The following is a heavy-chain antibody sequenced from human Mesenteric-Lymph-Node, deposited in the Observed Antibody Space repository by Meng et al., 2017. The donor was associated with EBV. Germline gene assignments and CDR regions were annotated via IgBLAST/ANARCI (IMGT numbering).Heavy chain of an antibody. V-gene: IGHV4-34*01. CDR3: ARGPNYWYFDL. CDR2: INHSGST. Sequence: QGQLQQWGAGLLKPSETLFLTCAVYGGSFSGYYWSWIRQPPGKGLEWIGEINHSGSTNYNPSLKSRVTISVDTSKNQFSLKLSSVTAADTAVYYCARGPNYWYFDLWGRGTLVTVSS. J-gene: IGHJ2*01. CDR1: GGSFSGYY.